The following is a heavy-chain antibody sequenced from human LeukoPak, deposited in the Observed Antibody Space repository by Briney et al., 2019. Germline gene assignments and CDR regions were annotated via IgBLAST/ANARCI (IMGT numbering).Heavy chain of an antibody. CDR1: GYTFTAYF. D-gene: IGHD6-13*01. CDR2: INPNTGDT. V-gene: IGHV1-2*02. Sequence: ASVKVSCKASGYTFTAYFIHWVRQAPGQGLEWVGWINPNTGDTHYAQKFQGRVTLTGDTYITTAYMELSRLRSDDTAVYYCARDLFLAATEREGDDYWGQGALVTVSS. J-gene: IGHJ4*02. CDR3: ARDLFLAATEREGDDY.